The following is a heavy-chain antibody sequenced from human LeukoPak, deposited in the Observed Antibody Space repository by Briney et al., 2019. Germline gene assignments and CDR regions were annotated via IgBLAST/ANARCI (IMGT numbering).Heavy chain of an antibody. D-gene: IGHD2-15*01. V-gene: IGHV4-61*02. CDR2: IYTSGST. CDR1: GGSISSGSYY. Sequence: SQTLSLTCTVSGGSISSGSYYWSWIRQPAGKGLEWIGRIYTSGSTNYNPSLKSRVTISVDTSKNQFSLKLSSVTAADTAVYYCARDEKASLIVWPYYWGQGTLVTVSS. CDR3: ARDEKASLIVWPYY. J-gene: IGHJ4*02.